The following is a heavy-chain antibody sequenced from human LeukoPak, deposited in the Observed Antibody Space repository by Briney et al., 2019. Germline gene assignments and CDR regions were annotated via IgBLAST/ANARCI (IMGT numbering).Heavy chain of an antibody. D-gene: IGHD5-12*01. V-gene: IGHV3-7*01. Sequence: GGSLRLSCAASGFTFSSYWMSWVRQAPGKGLEWVANIKQDGSEKYYVDSVKGRFTISRDNAKNSLYLQKNSLRAEDTAVYYCAREPVATITDQSFLFDYWGQGTLVTVSS. CDR1: GFTFSSYW. CDR3: AREPVATITDQSFLFDY. CDR2: IKQDGSEK. J-gene: IGHJ4*02.